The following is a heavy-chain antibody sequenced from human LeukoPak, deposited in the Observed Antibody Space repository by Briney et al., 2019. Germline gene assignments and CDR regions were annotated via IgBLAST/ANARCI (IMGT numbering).Heavy chain of an antibody. CDR2: ISGSGDST. CDR1: GFLLSSYA. CDR3: AKPERPYTSSWYYHN. V-gene: IGHV3-23*01. J-gene: IGHJ1*01. D-gene: IGHD6-13*01. Sequence: AGGSLSLSFPAPGFLLSSYAMSWVRPAPGKGLEWVPTISGSGDSTYYADSVKGRFTVSRDNSKNTLYLQFNSLKAEDTAVYYCAKPERPYTSSWYYHNWGQGTLVAVSA.